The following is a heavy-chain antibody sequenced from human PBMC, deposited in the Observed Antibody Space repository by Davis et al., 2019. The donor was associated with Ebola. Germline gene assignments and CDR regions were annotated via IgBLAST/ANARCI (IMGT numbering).Heavy chain of an antibody. D-gene: IGHD5-12*01. J-gene: IGHJ4*02. CDR3: ARIGWLRGGQDY. CDR2: ISSSGSTI. CDR1: GFTFSSYE. V-gene: IGHV3-48*03. Sequence: GESLKISCAASGFTFSSYEMNWVRQAPGQGLEWVSYISSSGSTIYYADSVKGRFTISRDNSKNTPYLQMNSRRAEDTAVYFCARIGWLRGGQDYWGQGTLVTVSS.